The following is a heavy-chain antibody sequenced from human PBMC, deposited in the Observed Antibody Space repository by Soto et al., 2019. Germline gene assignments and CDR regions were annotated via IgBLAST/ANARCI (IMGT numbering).Heavy chain of an antibody. CDR2: IYYSGST. CDR3: ARGPPYYDFWSGYYTGFDP. D-gene: IGHD3-3*01. J-gene: IGHJ5*02. CDR1: GASLSSYS. V-gene: IGHV4-59*01. Sequence: SETLSLTCTVSGASLSSYSWTWIRHTPGRGLEWIGYIYYSGSTNYNPSLKSRVTISIDTSKNQFSLKLTSVTAADTAVYYCARGPPYYDFWSGYYTGFDPWGQGTLVTVSS.